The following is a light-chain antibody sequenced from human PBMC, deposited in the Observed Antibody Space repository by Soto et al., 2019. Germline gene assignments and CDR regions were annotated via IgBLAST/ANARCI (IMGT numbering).Light chain of an antibody. J-gene: IGKJ2*01. Sequence: DIQMTQSPSSLSASVGDRVTITCRASQDITNALAGFQQKPGEAPKSLLYSASSLQSGAPSKFSAGGSGTHFTLTINSLQPDDFASYYCQQYKSYPYTFGQGTKLEI. CDR2: SAS. V-gene: IGKV1-16*02. CDR1: QDITNA. CDR3: QQYKSYPYT.